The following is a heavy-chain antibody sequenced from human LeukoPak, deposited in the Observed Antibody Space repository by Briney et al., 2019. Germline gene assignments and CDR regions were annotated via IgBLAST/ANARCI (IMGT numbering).Heavy chain of an antibody. CDR1: GFTISSYG. Sequence: GRSLRLSCAASGFTISSYGMHWVRQAPGKGLEWVAVISYDGSNKYYADSVKGRFTISRDNSKNTLYLQMNSLRAEDTAVYYCAKDSSSGCPTCYYYGMDVWGQGTTVTVSS. D-gene: IGHD6-19*01. J-gene: IGHJ6*02. V-gene: IGHV3-30*18. CDR2: ISYDGSNK. CDR3: AKDSSSGCPTCYYYGMDV.